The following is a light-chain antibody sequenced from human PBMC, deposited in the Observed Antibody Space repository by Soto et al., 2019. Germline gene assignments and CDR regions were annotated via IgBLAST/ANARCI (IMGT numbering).Light chain of an antibody. Sequence: QSALTQPASVSGSPGQSITISCTGTSTGIGRYNYVSWYQQHPGKAPKLIIYDVNTRPSGVSNRFSGSKSGNTASLTISGLQAEDEADYYCCSYTSSSTLGVFGGGTKLTVL. J-gene: IGLJ3*02. V-gene: IGLV2-14*03. CDR1: STGIGRYNY. CDR2: DVN. CDR3: CSYTSSSTLGV.